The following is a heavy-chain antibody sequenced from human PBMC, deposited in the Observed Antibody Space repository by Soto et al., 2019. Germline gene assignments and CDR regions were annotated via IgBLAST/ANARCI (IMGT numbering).Heavy chain of an antibody. J-gene: IGHJ6*02. CDR3: AREGPLEYYAFWSGYYCLGYGMDV. CDR2: IIPIFGTA. V-gene: IGHV1-69*13. CDR1: GGTFSSYA. Sequence: SVKVSCKASGGTFSSYAISWVRQAPGQGLEWMGGIIPIFGTANYAQKFQGRVTITADESTSTAYMELSSLRSEDTAVYYCAREGPLEYYAFWSGYYCLGYGMDVWXQGPTVTVSS. D-gene: IGHD3-3*01.